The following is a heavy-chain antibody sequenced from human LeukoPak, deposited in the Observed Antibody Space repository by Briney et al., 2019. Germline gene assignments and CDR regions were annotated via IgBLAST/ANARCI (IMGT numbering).Heavy chain of an antibody. CDR2: ISSSGSTI. V-gene: IGHV3-48*03. D-gene: IGHD6-19*01. CDR1: GFTFSSYE. J-gene: IGHJ3*02. Sequence: PGGSLRLSCAASGFTFSSYEMNWVRQAPGKGLEWVSYISSSGSTIYYADSVKGRFTISRDNAKNSLFLQMDSLRAEDTAVYYCARDPYRGGAFDIWGQGTMVTVSS. CDR3: ARDPYRGGAFDI.